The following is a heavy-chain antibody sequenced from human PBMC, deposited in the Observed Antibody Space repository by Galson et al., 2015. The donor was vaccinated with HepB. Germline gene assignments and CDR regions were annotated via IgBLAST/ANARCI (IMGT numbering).Heavy chain of an antibody. Sequence: SLRLSCAASGFTFDDYAMHWVRQAPGKGLEWVSGISWNSGSIGYADSVKGRFTISRDNAKNSLYLQMNSLRAEDTALYYCAKDIPPFNTNRYYDILTGYGMDVWGQGTTVTVSS. D-gene: IGHD3-9*01. CDR1: GFTFDDYA. CDR3: AKDIPPFNTNRYYDILTGYGMDV. J-gene: IGHJ6*02. V-gene: IGHV3-9*01. CDR2: ISWNSGSI.